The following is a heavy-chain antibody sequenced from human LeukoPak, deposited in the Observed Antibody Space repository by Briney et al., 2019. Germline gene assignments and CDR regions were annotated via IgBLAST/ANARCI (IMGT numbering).Heavy chain of an antibody. CDR2: IYYSGST. CDR3: ARGPGGGSFDY. D-gene: IGHD1-26*01. J-gene: IGHJ4*02. CDR1: SGSITNYY. Sequence: SETLSLTCTVPSGSITNYYWSWIRQPPGKGLEWIGYIYYSGSTNYNPSLKSRVTISVDTSKNQFSLKLSSVTAADTAVYYCARGPGGGSFDYWGQGTLVTVSS. V-gene: IGHV4-59*01.